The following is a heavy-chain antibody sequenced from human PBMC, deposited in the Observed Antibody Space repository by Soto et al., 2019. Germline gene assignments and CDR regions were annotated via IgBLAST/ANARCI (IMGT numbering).Heavy chain of an antibody. D-gene: IGHD5-12*01. V-gene: IGHV3-53*01. J-gene: IGHJ6*02. CDR2: IYSGGST. CDR1: GFTVSSNY. CDR3: ARARMDIVATIPVNYGMDV. Sequence: GSLRLSCAASGFTVSSNYMSWVRQAPGKGLEWVSVIYSGGSTYYADSVKGRFTISRDNSKNTLYLQMNSLRAEDTAVYYCARARMDIVATIPVNYGMDVWGQGTTVTVSS.